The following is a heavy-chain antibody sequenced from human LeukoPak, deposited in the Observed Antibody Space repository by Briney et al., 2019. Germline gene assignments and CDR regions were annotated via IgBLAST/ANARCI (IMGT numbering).Heavy chain of an antibody. J-gene: IGHJ5*02. CDR2: INPSGGST. CDR3: ARARIAVAGDKINWFDP. CDR1: GYTFTSYY. D-gene: IGHD6-19*01. Sequence: ASVKVSCKASGYTFTSYYMHWVRQAPGQGLEWMGIINPSGGSTSYAQKFQGRVTMTRDTSTGTVYMELSSLRSEDTAVYYCARARIAVAGDKINWFDPWGQGTLVTVSS. V-gene: IGHV1-46*01.